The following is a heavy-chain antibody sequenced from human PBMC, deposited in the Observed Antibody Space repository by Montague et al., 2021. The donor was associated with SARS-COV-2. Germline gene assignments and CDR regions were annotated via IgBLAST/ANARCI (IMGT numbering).Heavy chain of an antibody. J-gene: IGHJ5*02. V-gene: IGHV4-59*13. Sequence: SETLSLTCSVSGGSISNYHWSWIRQSPGKGLEWIGYIFHSGITDYNPSXKSRVTISVDMSKNQFSLQLNSVTAADSAVYYCARTEYNWNDWFDPWGQGTLVTVSS. CDR3: ARTEYNWNDWFDP. D-gene: IGHD1-20*01. CDR1: GGSISNYH. CDR2: IFHSGIT.